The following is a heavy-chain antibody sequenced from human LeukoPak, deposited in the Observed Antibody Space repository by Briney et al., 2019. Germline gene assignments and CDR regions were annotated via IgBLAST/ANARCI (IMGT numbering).Heavy chain of an antibody. CDR3: AVGGYDILTGLNWFDP. CDR2: IDPSDSYT. Sequence: GESLRISCKGSGYSFTSYWISWVRQMPGKGLEWMGRIDPSDSYTNYSPSLQGHVTISADKSISTAYLQWSSLKASDTAMYYCAVGGYDILTGLNWFDPWGQGTLVTVSS. D-gene: IGHD3-9*01. V-gene: IGHV5-10-1*01. CDR1: GYSFTSYW. J-gene: IGHJ5*02.